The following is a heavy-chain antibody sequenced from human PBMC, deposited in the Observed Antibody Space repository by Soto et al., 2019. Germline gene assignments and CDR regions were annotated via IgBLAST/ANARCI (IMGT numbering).Heavy chain of an antibody. D-gene: IGHD3-10*01. Sequence: SETLSFTCAVSGGSISSSNWWSWVRQPPGKGLEWIGEIYHSGSTNYNPSLKSRVTISVDKSKNQFSLKLSSVTAADTAVYYCARERLAYYYGSGSNAFDIWGQGTMVTVSS. CDR3: ARERLAYYYGSGSNAFDI. CDR1: GGSISSSNW. CDR2: IYHSGST. J-gene: IGHJ3*02. V-gene: IGHV4-4*02.